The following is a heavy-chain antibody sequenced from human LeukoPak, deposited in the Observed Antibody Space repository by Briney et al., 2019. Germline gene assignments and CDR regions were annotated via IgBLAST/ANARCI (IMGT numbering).Heavy chain of an antibody. CDR3: ARDYSKGGGFDF. V-gene: IGHV4-59*01. CDR2: MDKSGST. D-gene: IGHD4-11*01. Sequence: PSETLSLTCTVSGGSICGFYWSWIRHPPGTGLEWIGYMDKSGSTTYNPSLKSRVTISVVTSKNQFSLKLSPVTAADTAVYYCARDYSKGGGFDFWGQGTLVTVSS. J-gene: IGHJ4*02. CDR1: GGSICGFY.